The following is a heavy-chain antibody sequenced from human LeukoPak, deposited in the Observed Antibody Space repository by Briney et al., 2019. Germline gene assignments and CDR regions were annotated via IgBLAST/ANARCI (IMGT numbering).Heavy chain of an antibody. D-gene: IGHD3-3*01. J-gene: IGHJ6*02. Sequence: ASVKVSCKAAGYTLTRYGISWVGQAPGQGLEWMGWISAYNGNTNYAQKLQGRVTMTTDTSTSTAYMELRSLRSDDTAVYYCERETPVTIFGSYDYYGMDVWGQGTTVTVSS. CDR1: GYTLTRYG. V-gene: IGHV1-18*01. CDR3: ERETPVTIFGSYDYYGMDV. CDR2: ISAYNGNT.